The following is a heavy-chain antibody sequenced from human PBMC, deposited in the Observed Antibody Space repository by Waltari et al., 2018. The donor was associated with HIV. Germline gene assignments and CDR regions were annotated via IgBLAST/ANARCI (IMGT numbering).Heavy chain of an antibody. D-gene: IGHD2-8*02. Sequence: QVQLVESGGGVVQPGRSLRPSCAASGFTFSSYGMHWVRQAPGKGLEWVAVISYDGSNKYYADTGKCRFTISRDNSKNTLYLQMNSLRAEDTAVYYCAKDYTGPDYYYYGMDVWGQGTTVTVSS. J-gene: IGHJ6*02. CDR1: GFTFSSYG. CDR2: ISYDGSNK. V-gene: IGHV3-30*18. CDR3: AKDYTGPDYYYYGMDV.